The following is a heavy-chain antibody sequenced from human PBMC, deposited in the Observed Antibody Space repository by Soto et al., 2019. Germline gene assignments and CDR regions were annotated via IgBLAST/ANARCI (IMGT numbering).Heavy chain of an antibody. D-gene: IGHD2-15*01. Sequence: QVPLQESGPGLVKPSQTVSLICTVSGGSVTSGDQYWSWIRKPPGRGLEWIGYSYYSGSTYYNPSLERRVTISVDTSKNQFSRKLISVPAADTAVYYCARASYCHPEFDYWGQGNLVTGSS. CDR3: ARASYCHPEFDY. CDR1: GGSVTSGDQY. V-gene: IGHV4-30-4*01. CDR2: SYYSGST. J-gene: IGHJ4*02.